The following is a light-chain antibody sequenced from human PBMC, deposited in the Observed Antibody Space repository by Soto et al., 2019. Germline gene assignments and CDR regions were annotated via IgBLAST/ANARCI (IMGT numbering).Light chain of an antibody. CDR3: MQGSIWPPYS. CDR1: RSLVNSDGNTY. V-gene: IGKV2-30*01. Sequence: DIVMTQCPLSLPVTLGQPASISCTSSRSLVNSDGNTYLNWFQQRPGQSPRRLVYKVAYRDSGVPDRFSGSESDTDFTLKISRVEAEDVGVCYGMQGSIWPPYSFGQGTKLEIK. J-gene: IGKJ2*03. CDR2: KVA.